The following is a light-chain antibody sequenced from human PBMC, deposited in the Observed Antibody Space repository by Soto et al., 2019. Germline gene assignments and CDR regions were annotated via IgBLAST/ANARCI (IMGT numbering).Light chain of an antibody. CDR3: HQYRDLPQT. CDR1: QGISSA. V-gene: IGKV1D-13*01. CDR2: DAS. Sequence: AIQLTQSPSPLSASVGDRVTITCRASQGISSALAWYQQKPGTGPKLLIYDASSLESGVPSRFRGSGSGTDFTLTISSLQPEDFATYYCHQYRDLPQTFGQGTRVEIK. J-gene: IGKJ1*01.